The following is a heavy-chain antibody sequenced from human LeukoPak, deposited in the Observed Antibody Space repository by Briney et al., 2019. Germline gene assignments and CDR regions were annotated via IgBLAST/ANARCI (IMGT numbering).Heavy chain of an antibody. CDR2: IYYSGST. D-gene: IGHD2-15*01. V-gene: IGHV4-61*01. CDR1: GGSISSGSYY. J-gene: IGHJ6*03. CDR3: ARSVEGYCSGGNCYYYSYYMDV. Sequence: PSETLSLTCTVSGGSISSGSYYWSWIRQPPGKGLEWIGYIYYSGSTNYNPSLKSRVTISVDTSKNQFSLKLSSVTAADTAVYYCARSVEGYCSGGNCYYYSYYMDVWGKGTTVTVSS.